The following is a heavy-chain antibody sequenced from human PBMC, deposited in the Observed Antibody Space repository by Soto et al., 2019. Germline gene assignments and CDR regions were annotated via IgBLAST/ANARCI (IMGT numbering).Heavy chain of an antibody. J-gene: IGHJ6*02. CDR3: ARQGGPYSGSGYYYGMDV. V-gene: IGHV5-51*01. D-gene: IGHD6-6*01. CDR2: VFPRVSDT. CDR1: VFSLNTYW. Sequence: GESLKSSCNASVFSLNTYWIGWVLQKSGNRRGWMGSVFPRVSDTRYSRSFQRHVIISAAGPFSTAYLQWLRVKASGTAIHYCARQGGPYSGSGYYYGMDVWCQGSTVTVSS.